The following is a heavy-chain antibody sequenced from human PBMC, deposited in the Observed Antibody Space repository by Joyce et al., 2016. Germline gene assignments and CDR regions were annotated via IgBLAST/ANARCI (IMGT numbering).Heavy chain of an antibody. V-gene: IGHV5-51*01. CDR3: ARSAVRGTLSPFFDY. Sequence: GGEVKKPGESLKISCKGVGYSFTSYWLGWVRQMPGKGLELMGIINPEDSDTRYSPSFQGQVTISVDRSIKTAHLRWGSLRASDTAIYYCARSAVRGTLSPFFDYWCQGSLVTVSS. CDR2: INPEDSDT. J-gene: IGHJ4*02. D-gene: IGHD3-16*01. CDR1: GYSFTSYW.